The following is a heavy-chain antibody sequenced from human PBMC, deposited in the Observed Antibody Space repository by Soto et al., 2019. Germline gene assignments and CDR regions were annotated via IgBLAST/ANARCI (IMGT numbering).Heavy chain of an antibody. V-gene: IGHV3-23*01. D-gene: IGHD3-10*01. CDR1: GFTFSSYA. Sequence: EVQLLESGGGLVQPGGSLRLSCAASGFTFSSYAMSWVRQAPGKGLEWVSAISGSGGSTYYADSVKGRFTISRDNSKNTLYLQMNSLRAEDTAVYYCAKTPREWFGELNAFDIWGQGTMVTVSS. J-gene: IGHJ3*02. CDR3: AKTPREWFGELNAFDI. CDR2: ISGSGGST.